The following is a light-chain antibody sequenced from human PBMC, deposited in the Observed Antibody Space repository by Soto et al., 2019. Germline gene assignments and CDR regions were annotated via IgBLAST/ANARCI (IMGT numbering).Light chain of an antibody. CDR3: CSYAGRYTWL. J-gene: IGLJ3*02. V-gene: IGLV2-11*01. CDR1: NNDVGGYNL. Sequence: QSALTQPRSVSGSPGQSVTISCTGDNNDVGGYNLVSWYQLRPGKAPKLLIFDVYKRPSGVPDRFSDSKSGDTASLTISGLQAEDEADYSCCSYAGRYTWLFGGGTKLTVL. CDR2: DVY.